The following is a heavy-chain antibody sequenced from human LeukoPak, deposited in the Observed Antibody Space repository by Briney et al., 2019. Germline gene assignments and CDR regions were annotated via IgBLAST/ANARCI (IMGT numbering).Heavy chain of an antibody. Sequence: SETLSLTCTVSGGSISDYYWKWIRQPPGMGLGLERIGYIYSSGSSIYNPSLKSRVTMSVDTSKNQFSLKLSSVTAADTAVYYCARDWELLPMRYYMDVWGKGTTVTVSS. CDR3: ARDWELLPMRYYMDV. CDR1: GGSISDYY. J-gene: IGHJ6*03. CDR2: IYSSGSS. D-gene: IGHD1-26*01. V-gene: IGHV4-59*12.